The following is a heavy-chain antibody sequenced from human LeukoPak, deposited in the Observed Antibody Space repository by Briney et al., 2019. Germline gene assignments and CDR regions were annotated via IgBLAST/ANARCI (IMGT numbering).Heavy chain of an antibody. D-gene: IGHD3-10*01. CDR2: ISGSGGST. CDR3: AKRSASLTYGSGSYYFDY. Sequence: GGSLRLSCAASGFTFSSYAMSWVRQAPGKGLEWVSAISGSGGSTYYADSVKGRFTISRDNSKNTLYLQMNSLRAEDTAVYYCAKRSASLTYGSGSYYFDYWGQGTLVTVSS. J-gene: IGHJ4*02. V-gene: IGHV3-23*01. CDR1: GFTFSSYA.